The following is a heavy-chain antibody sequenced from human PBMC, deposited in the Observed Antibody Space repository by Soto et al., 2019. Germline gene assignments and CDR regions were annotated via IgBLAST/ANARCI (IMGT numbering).Heavy chain of an antibody. CDR2: IYYSGST. D-gene: IGHD7-27*01. V-gene: IGHV4-30-4*01. Sequence: TLSLPCAFSGGSLSSGDYYWSWLHPPPGEGLEWIGYIYYSGSTYYNPSLKSRVTISVDTSKDQFSLKLSSVTAADTAVYYCARRFSWGLTTFTFYYFDYWGQGTLVTVSA. CDR3: ARRFSWGLTTFTFYYFDY. CDR1: GGSLSSGDYY. J-gene: IGHJ4*02.